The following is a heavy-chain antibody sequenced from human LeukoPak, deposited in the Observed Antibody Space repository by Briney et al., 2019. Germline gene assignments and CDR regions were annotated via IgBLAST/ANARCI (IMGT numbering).Heavy chain of an antibody. J-gene: IGHJ4*02. D-gene: IGHD4-17*01. V-gene: IGHV3-30*02. CDR1: GFTFSSYG. CDR3: AKDLRTTVTAHFDY. CDR2: IRYDGSNK. Sequence: SGGSLRLSCAASGFTFSSYGMHWVRQAPGKGLEWVAFIRYDGSNKYYADSVKGRFTISRDNSKNTLYLQMNSLRAEDTAVYYCAKDLRTTVTAHFDYWGQGTLVTVSS.